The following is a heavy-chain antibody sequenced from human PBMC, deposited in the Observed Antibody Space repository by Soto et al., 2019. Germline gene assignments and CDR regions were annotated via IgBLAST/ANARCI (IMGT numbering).Heavy chain of an antibody. Sequence: QVQLVQSGAEVKKPGPSVKVSCKASGYTFTSYYMHWVRQAPGQGLEWMGIINPSGGSTSYAQKFQGRVTMTRDTSTSTVYMELSSLRSEDTAVYYCARRPGELPFDYWGQGTLVTVSS. CDR2: INPSGGST. J-gene: IGHJ4*02. CDR3: ARRPGELPFDY. CDR1: GYTFTSYY. V-gene: IGHV1-46*01. D-gene: IGHD1-26*01.